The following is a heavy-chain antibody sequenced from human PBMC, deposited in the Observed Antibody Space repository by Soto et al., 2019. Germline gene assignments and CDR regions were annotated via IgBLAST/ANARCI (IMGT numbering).Heavy chain of an antibody. CDR3: ARSGSSTSCYDY. Sequence: GGSLRLSCAASGFTFSNAWMSWVRQAPGKGLEWVGRIKNKAHSYTTHYAASVKGRFTISRDDSKNSLYLQMNSLKTEDTAVYYCARSGSSTSCYDYWGQGTLVTVSS. CDR1: GFTFSNAW. J-gene: IGHJ4*02. V-gene: IGHV3-72*01. CDR2: IKNKAHSYTT. D-gene: IGHD2-2*01.